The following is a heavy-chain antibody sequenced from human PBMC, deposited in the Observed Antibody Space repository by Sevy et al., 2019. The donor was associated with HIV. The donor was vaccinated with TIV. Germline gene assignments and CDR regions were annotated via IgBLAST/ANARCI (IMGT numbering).Heavy chain of an antibody. J-gene: IGHJ4*02. CDR1: GYTLRELS. CDR3: ATAREYYSDNSGYLDY. CDR2: FDPDDGET. V-gene: IGHV1-24*01. Sequence: ASVKVSCKVSGYTLRELSMHWVRQPPGKGLEWMGRFDPDDGETIYAQRFQGRVTMTEDTSADTAYMELSSLRSEDTAMYYCATAREYYSDNSGYLDYWGQGTPVTVSS. D-gene: IGHD3-22*01.